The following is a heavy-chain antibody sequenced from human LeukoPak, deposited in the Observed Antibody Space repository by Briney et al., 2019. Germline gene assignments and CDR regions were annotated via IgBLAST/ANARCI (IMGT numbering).Heavy chain of an antibody. V-gene: IGHV3-11*04. J-gene: IGHJ4*02. CDR2: ISSRGSTI. CDR1: GFAFSDYY. D-gene: IGHD2-15*01. CDR3: ARARASGRSGFDY. Sequence: PGGSLRLSCAASGFAFSDYYMSWIRQAPGKGLEWVSYISSRGSTIYYADSVKGRFTISRDNAKNSLDLQMNSLRDEDTAVYYCARARASGRSGFDYWGQGTLVTVSS.